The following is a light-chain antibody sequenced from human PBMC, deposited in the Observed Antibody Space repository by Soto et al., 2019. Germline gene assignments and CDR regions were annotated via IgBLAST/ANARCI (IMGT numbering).Light chain of an antibody. V-gene: IGKV3-11*01. CDR2: DAS. CDR1: QSVSSY. J-gene: IGKJ3*01. CDR3: QQRSNWPHST. Sequence: EIVLTQSPATLSLSPGERATLSCRAGQSVSSYLAWYQQKPGQAPRLLIYDASNRATGIPARFSGSGSGTDFTLTISSLEPEDFAVYYCQQRSNWPHSTFGPGTKVDIK.